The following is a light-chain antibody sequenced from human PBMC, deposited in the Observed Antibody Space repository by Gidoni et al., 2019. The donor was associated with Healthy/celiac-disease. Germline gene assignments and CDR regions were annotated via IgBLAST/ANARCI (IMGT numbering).Light chain of an antibody. V-gene: IGKV1-9*01. Sequence: DIQLTQSPSFLSASVCDRVTITCRESQGISCYLAWYQQKPGKAPKLMIYAASTLQSGVPSRFSGSGSGTEFTLTISSLQPEDFATYCCQQLNSYPRTFGQGTKVEIK. J-gene: IGKJ1*01. CDR3: QQLNSYPRT. CDR2: AAS. CDR1: QGISCY.